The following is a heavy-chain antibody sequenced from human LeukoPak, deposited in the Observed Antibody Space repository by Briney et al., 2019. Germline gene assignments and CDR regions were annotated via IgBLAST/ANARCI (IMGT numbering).Heavy chain of an antibody. D-gene: IGHD6-13*01. V-gene: IGHV1-2*02. CDR1: GYTFTGYY. J-gene: IGHJ6*03. CDR2: INPNSGGT. Sequence: ASVKVSCKASGYTFTGYYMHWVRQAPGQGLEWMGWINPNSGGTNYAQKLHGRVTMTRDTASSTAYMELSRLRSDDTAVYYCASRGSSSWYDGGYYYYYMDVWGKGTTVTVSS. CDR3: ASRGSSSWYDGGYYYYYMDV.